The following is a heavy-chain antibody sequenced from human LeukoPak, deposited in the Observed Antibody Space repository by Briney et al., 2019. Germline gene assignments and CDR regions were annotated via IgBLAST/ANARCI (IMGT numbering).Heavy chain of an antibody. J-gene: IGHJ5*02. CDR1: GGSISGYY. V-gene: IGHV4-4*09. CDR2: IHSSGYT. D-gene: IGHD1-26*01. Sequence: PSETLSLTCTVSGGSISGYYWSWIRQPPGQGLEWIAYIHSSGYTNYNPSLKSRVTISVESSKNQFSLEVTSVTAADTAIYYYTKREGPMSGSYDYFDPWGQGTLVTVSS. CDR3: TKREGPMSGSYDYFDP.